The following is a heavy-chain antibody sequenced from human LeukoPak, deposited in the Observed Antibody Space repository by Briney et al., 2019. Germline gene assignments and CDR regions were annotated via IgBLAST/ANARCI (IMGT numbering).Heavy chain of an antibody. Sequence: SETLSLTCTASGGSISSYYWSWIRQPPGKGLEWIGYIYYSGSTNYNPSLKSRVTISVDTSKNQFSLKLSSVTAADTAVYYCASTGYSGYESNYWGQGTLVTVSS. D-gene: IGHD5-12*01. CDR1: GGSISSYY. J-gene: IGHJ4*02. CDR3: ASTGYSGYESNY. CDR2: IYYSGST. V-gene: IGHV4-59*01.